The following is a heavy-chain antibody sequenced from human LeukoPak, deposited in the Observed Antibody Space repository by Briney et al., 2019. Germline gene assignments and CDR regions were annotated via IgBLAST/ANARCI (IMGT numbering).Heavy chain of an antibody. CDR2: IIPIFGTA. Sequence: GASVKVSCKASGGTFSSYAISWVRQAPGQGLEWMGGIIPIFGTASYAQKFQGRVTMTRDTSTSTVYMELSSLRSEDTAVYYCARKSRSSYYFDYWGQGTLVTVSS. CDR1: GGTFSSYA. J-gene: IGHJ4*02. V-gene: IGHV1-69*05. D-gene: IGHD6-6*01. CDR3: ARKSRSSYYFDY.